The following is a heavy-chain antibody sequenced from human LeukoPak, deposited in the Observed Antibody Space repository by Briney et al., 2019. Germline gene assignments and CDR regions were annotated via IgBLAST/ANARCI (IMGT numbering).Heavy chain of an antibody. CDR3: AKSGAVAATTGFDP. J-gene: IGHJ5*02. D-gene: IGHD1-26*01. V-gene: IGHV3-30*02. CDR1: GFTFSSYG. Sequence: GGSLRLSCAASGFTFSSYGTHWVRQAPGKGLEWVAFIRYDGSNKYYADSVKGRFTISRDNSKNTLYLQMNSLRAEDTAVYYCAKSGAVAATTGFDPWGQGTLVTVSS. CDR2: IRYDGSNK.